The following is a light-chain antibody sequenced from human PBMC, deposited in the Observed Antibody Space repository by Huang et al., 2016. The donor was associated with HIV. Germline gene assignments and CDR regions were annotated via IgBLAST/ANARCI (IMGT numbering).Light chain of an antibody. V-gene: IGKV1-5*03. CDR1: QHINTW. J-gene: IGKJ2*01. CDR2: RAS. Sequence: DIQMTQSPSTLSASVGDRVTITCRAIQHINTWLAWYQQKPGKAPALLIYRASSLQVGVPSIFTGSCSGTEFTLTITSLQPDDLGTYYCQQYNTYLYTFGQGTKLEI. CDR3: QQYNTYLYT.